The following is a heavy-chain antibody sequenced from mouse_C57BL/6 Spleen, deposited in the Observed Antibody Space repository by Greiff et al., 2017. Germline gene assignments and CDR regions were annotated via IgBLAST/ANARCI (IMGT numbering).Heavy chain of an antibody. CDR3: AREDYGSSWFAY. D-gene: IGHD1-1*01. Sequence: EVKLEESGPGLVKPSQSLSLTCSVTGYSITSGYYWNWIRQFPGNKLEWMGYISYDGSNNYNPSPKNRISITRDTSKNQFFLKLNSVTTEDTATYYCAREDYGSSWFAYWGQGTLVTVSA. CDR1: GYSITSGYY. V-gene: IGHV3-6*01. CDR2: ISYDGSN. J-gene: IGHJ3*01.